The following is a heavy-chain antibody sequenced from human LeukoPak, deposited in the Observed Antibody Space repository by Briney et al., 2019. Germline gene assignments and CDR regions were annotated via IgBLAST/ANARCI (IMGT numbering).Heavy chain of an antibody. CDR2: ISSSSSTI. CDR1: GFTFSSYS. J-gene: IGHJ4*02. Sequence: GGSLRLSCAASGFTFSSYSMNWVRQAPGKGLEWVSYISSSSSTIYYADSVKGRFTISRDNAKNSLYLQMNSLRDEDTAVYYCARDSLNPYDILTGYYEGYYFDYWGQGTLVTVSS. CDR3: ARDSLNPYDILTGYYEGYYFDY. D-gene: IGHD3-9*01. V-gene: IGHV3-48*02.